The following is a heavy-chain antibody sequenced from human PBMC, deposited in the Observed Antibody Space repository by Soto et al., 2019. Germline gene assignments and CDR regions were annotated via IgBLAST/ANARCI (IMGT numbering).Heavy chain of an antibody. D-gene: IGHD3-22*01. V-gene: IGHV2-5*01. J-gene: IGHJ4*02. CDR2: IYWNDDK. CDR1: GFSLRTSGVG. CDR3: AHSAHYYDTSGYYHYYFNY. Sequence: SGPTLVNPTPPLTLTCTFSGFSLRTSGVGVGWIRQPPGKALEWLALIYWNDDKHYSPSLKTRLTITKDTSKNQVVLTMTNMDPVDTATYYCAHSAHYYDTSGYYHYYFNYWGQGTLVTVSS.